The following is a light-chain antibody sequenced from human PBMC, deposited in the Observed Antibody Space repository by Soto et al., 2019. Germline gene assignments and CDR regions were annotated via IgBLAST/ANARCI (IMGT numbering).Light chain of an antibody. Sequence: QAVVTQPPSVSGAPGQRVTFSCTGSSSNFGAGYDVHWYQQLPGTAPKLLIYDNSNRPSGVPDRFSGSKSGTSASLAITGLQAEDEADYYCQSYDSSLSGYVFGTGTKLTVL. V-gene: IGLV1-40*01. J-gene: IGLJ1*01. CDR1: SSNFGAGYD. CDR3: QSYDSSLSGYV. CDR2: DNS.